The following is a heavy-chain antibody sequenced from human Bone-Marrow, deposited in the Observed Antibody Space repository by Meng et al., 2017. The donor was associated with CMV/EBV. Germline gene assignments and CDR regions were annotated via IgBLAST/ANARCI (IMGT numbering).Heavy chain of an antibody. CDR1: GYTFTSYY. V-gene: IGHV3-30*04. CDR2: ISYDGGNGTNK. Sequence: SCKASGYTFTSYYMHWVRRAPGKGLEWVAVISYDGGNGTNKYYADSVKGRFTISRDNSKNTLYLQMNSLRAEDTAVYYCARKRKGSSSSPSYYFDYWGQGTLVTVSS. CDR3: ARKRKGSSSSPSYYFDY. D-gene: IGHD6-6*01. J-gene: IGHJ4*02.